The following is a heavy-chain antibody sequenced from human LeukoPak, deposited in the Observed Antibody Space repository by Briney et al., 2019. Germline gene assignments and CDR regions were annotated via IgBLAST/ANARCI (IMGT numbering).Heavy chain of an antibody. Sequence: SETLSLTCTVSGGSISSYYWSWIRQPPGKGLEWIGYIYYSGSTNYNPSLKSRVTISVDTSKNQFSLKLSSVTAADTAVYYCARGAYYYGSGGDAFDIWGQGTMVTVSS. CDR1: GGSISSYY. J-gene: IGHJ3*02. CDR3: ARGAYYYGSGGDAFDI. V-gene: IGHV4-59*01. D-gene: IGHD3-10*01. CDR2: IYYSGST.